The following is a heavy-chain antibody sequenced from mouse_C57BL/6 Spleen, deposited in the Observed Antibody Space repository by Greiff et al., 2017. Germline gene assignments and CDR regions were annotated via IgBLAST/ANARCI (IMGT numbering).Heavy chain of an antibody. D-gene: IGHD2-2*01. J-gene: IGHJ3*01. CDR1: GYTFTSFG. Sequence: VQLQESGAELAGPGASVKLSCKASGYTFTSFGISLVKQRTGQGLGLICEIYPRSGNTYYNEKFKGQATLTADKFSSTAYLELRSLTSEVSAVYFGARGGMVTTGFAYWCQVILVTFSA. CDR2: IYPRSGNT. CDR3: ARGGMVTTGFAY. V-gene: IGHV1-81*01.